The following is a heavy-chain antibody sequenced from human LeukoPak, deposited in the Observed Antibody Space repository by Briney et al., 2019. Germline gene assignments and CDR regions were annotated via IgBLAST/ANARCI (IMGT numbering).Heavy chain of an antibody. CDR3: ARGRGPYGWFDP. CDR1: GFSSSDYW. D-gene: IGHD3-10*01. J-gene: IGHJ5*02. CDR2: MNSDGTTT. Sequence: GGSLRLSCAASGFSSSDYWMHWVRHAPGKGLVWVSRMNSDGTTTNYADSVKGRFTISRDNAKNTLYLQMNSLRAEDTAVYYCARGRGPYGWFDPWGQGTLVTVSS. V-gene: IGHV3-74*01.